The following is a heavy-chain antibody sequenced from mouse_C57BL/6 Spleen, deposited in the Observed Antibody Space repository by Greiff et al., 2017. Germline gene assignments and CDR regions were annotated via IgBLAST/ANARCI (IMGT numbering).Heavy chain of an antibody. CDR3: ARPWRGAWFAY. V-gene: IGHV1-66*01. CDR1: GYSFTSYY. CDR2: IYPGSGNT. J-gene: IGHJ3*01. Sequence: QVQLKESGPELVKPGASVKISCKASGYSFTSYYIHWVKQRPGQGLEWIGWIYPGSGNTKYNEKFKGKATLTADTSSSTAYMQLSSLTSEDSAVYYCARPWRGAWFAYWGQGTLVTVSA.